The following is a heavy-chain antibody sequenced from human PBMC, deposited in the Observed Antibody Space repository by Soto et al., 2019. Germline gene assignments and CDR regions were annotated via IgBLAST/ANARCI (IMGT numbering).Heavy chain of an antibody. CDR2: IIPTFGRT. Sequence: SVKVSCKASGDTFSSYAMSWVRQAPGKGLEWMGKIIPTFGRTNYAQKFQGRLTISADDSTSTAYMELTSLESEDTAVYYCARDPLSSFAMDVWGQGTTVTVSS. V-gene: IGHV1-69*13. J-gene: IGHJ6*02. CDR3: ARDPLSSFAMDV. D-gene: IGHD3-10*02. CDR1: GDTFSSYA.